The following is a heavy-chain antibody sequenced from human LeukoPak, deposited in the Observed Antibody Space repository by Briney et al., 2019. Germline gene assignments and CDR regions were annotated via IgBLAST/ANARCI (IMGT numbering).Heavy chain of an antibody. CDR3: TTGVGSYYALSFDY. D-gene: IGHD1-26*01. J-gene: IGHJ4*02. CDR1: GFTFSNAW. CDR2: IKSKTDGGTT. Sequence: GGSLRLSCAASGFTFSNAWMSWVRQAPGKGLEWVGRIKSKTDGGTTDYAAPVKGRFTISRDDSKNTLYLQMNSLKTEDTAVYYCTTGVGSYYALSFDYWGQGTLVTVSS. V-gene: IGHV3-15*01.